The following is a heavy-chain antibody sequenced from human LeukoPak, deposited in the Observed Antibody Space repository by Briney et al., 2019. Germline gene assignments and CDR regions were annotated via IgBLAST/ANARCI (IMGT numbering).Heavy chain of an antibody. CDR2: INHSGST. V-gene: IGHV4-34*01. D-gene: IGHD2-15*01. CDR3: ARGGPIYCSGDSCYPGDY. J-gene: IGHJ4*02. Sequence: PSETLSLTCAAYGGSFSGYYWSWIRQPPGKGLEWIGEINHSGSTSYNPSLKSRVTISVDTSKNQFSLKLSSVTVADTAVYYCARGGPIYCSGDSCYPGDYWGQGTLVTVSS. CDR1: GGSFSGYY.